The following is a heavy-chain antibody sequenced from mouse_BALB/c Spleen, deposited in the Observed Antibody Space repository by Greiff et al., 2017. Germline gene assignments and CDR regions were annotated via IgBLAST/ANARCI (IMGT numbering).Heavy chain of an antibody. V-gene: IGHV5-4*02. J-gene: IGHJ3*01. D-gene: IGHD2-10*01. CDR1: GFTFSDYY. CDR2: ISDGGSYT. Sequence: EVQGVESGGGLVKPGGSLKLSCAASGFTFSDYYMYWVRQTPEKRLEWVATISDGGSYTYYPDSVKGRFTISRDNAKNNLYLRMSSLKSEDTAMYYCASAYYGNYWFAYWGQGTLVTVSA. CDR3: ASAYYGNYWFAY.